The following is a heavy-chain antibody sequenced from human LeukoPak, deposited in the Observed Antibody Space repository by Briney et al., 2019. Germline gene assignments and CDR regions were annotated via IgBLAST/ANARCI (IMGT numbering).Heavy chain of an antibody. Sequence: SETLSLTCTVSGGSISSYYWSWIRQPPGKGLEWIGYIYYSGSTNYNPSLKSRVTISVDTSKNQFSLKLSSVTAADTAVYYCARGSRVEWLLSGIYYYYYMDVWGKGTTVTVSS. D-gene: IGHD3-3*01. V-gene: IGHV4-59*01. CDR3: ARGSRVEWLLSGIYYYYYMDV. J-gene: IGHJ6*03. CDR1: GGSISSYY. CDR2: IYYSGST.